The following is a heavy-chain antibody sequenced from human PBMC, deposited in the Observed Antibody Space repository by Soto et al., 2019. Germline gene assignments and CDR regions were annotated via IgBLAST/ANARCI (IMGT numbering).Heavy chain of an antibody. Sequence: SETLSLTCPVSGCSVSSGSYYWSWIRQPPGKGLEWIGYIYYSGSTNYNPSLKSRVTISVDTSKNQFSLKLSSVTAADTAVYYCARERDCSGGSCYSDGMDVWGQGTTVTVSS. CDR3: ARERDCSGGSCYSDGMDV. V-gene: IGHV4-61*01. J-gene: IGHJ6*02. CDR1: GCSVSSGSYY. D-gene: IGHD2-15*01. CDR2: IYYSGST.